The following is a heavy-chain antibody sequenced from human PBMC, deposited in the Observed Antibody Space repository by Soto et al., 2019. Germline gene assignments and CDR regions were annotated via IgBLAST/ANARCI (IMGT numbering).Heavy chain of an antibody. CDR2: ISSSSSTI. CDR3: ARAGYCSSTSCYALYGMDV. D-gene: IGHD2-2*01. CDR1: GFTFSSYS. Sequence: EVQLVESGGGLVQPGGSLRLSCAASGFTFSSYSMNWVRQAPGKGLEWVSYISSSSSTIYYADSVKGRFTISRDNAKNSLYLQMNSLRDEDTDVYYCARAGYCSSTSCYALYGMDVWGQGTTVTVSS. V-gene: IGHV3-48*02. J-gene: IGHJ6*02.